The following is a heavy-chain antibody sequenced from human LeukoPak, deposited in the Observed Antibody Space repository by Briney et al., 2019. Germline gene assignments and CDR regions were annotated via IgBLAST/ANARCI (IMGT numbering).Heavy chain of an antibody. D-gene: IGHD2-15*01. V-gene: IGHV4-4*07. CDR3: ARALLWYCSGGSCYRANYYYYGMDV. CDR2: IYTSGST. J-gene: IGHJ6*02. CDR1: GGSISSYY. Sequence: PSETLSLTCTVSGGSISSYYWSWIRQPAGKGLEWIGRIYTSGSTNYNPSLKSRVTMSVDTSKNQFSLKLSSVTAADKAVYYCARALLWYCSGGSCYRANYYYYGMDVWGQGTTVTVSS.